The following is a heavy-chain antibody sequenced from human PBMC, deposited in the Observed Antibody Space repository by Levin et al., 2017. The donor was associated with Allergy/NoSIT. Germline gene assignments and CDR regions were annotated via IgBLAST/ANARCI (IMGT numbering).Heavy chain of an antibody. CDR2: IYNSGRT. V-gene: IGHV4-30-4*08. Sequence: SETLSLICSVSGVSISSADYYWTWIRQPPGTGLEWVGYIYNSGRTSYNPSLKSRLSTSLDTVKNQFSLRLTSVTAADAAIYYCARGRKSQTDSSGYFDYWGQGTLVTVSS. CDR3: ARGRKSQTDSSGYFDY. CDR1: GVSISSADYY. D-gene: IGHD3-22*01. J-gene: IGHJ4*02.